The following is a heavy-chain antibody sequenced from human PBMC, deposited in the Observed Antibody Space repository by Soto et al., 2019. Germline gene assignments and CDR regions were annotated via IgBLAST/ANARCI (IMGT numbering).Heavy chain of an antibody. J-gene: IGHJ6*02. CDR3: ARERTDATGVFGMDV. CDR2: IYDSRST. Sequence: QVQLQESGPGLVKPSQTLSLTCTVSGGSISSGDYYWTWIRQHPGKGLEWIGYIYDSRSTYYNPPLNSRLTITVDPSKNQFSLKLSSVSAADTAVYYCARERTDATGVFGMDVWGQGTTVTVSS. V-gene: IGHV4-31*03. CDR1: GGSISSGDYY. D-gene: IGHD2-15*01.